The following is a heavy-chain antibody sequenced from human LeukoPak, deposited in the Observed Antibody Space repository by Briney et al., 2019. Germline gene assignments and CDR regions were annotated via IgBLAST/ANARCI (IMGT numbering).Heavy chain of an antibody. CDR2: ISGSGGST. V-gene: IGHV3-23*01. CDR1: GFTFSSYV. Sequence: GGSLRLSCAASGFTFSSYVMSWVRQAPGKGLEWVSAISGSGGSTYYADSVKGRFTISRDNSKNTLYLQMNGLRAEDTAVYYCAKDAPVNIVVVPAANSWGQGTLVTVSS. J-gene: IGHJ4*02. CDR3: AKDAPVNIVVVPAANS. D-gene: IGHD2-2*01.